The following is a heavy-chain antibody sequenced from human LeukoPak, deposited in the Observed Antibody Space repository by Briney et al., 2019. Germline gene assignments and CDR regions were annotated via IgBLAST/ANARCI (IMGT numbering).Heavy chain of an antibody. CDR2: ISYDGSNK. CDR3: AKDLYQGSGSYYHFYY. Sequence: GGSLRLSSAVSGFTFSSHGMQWVRQAPGKGLEWVAVISYDGSNKYYADSVKGRFTISRDNSKNTLYLQMNSLRAEDTAVYYCAKDLYQGSGSYYHFYYGAQGSLVTVSS. D-gene: IGHD1-26*01. J-gene: IGHJ4*02. CDR1: GFTFSSHG. V-gene: IGHV3-30*18.